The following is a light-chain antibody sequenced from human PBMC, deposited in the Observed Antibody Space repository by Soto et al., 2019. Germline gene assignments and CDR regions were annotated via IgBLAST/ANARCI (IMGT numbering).Light chain of an antibody. CDR2: VNS. V-gene: IGLV1-40*01. J-gene: IGLJ2*01. CDR1: SSNIGAGYD. Sequence: QSVLTQPPSASGTPGQRVTISCTGSSSNIGAGYDVHWYQQLPGTAPKLLIYVNSKRPSGVPDRFSGSRSGTSASLAITGRQAEDEADYYCQCYDSSRSGSQVFGGGTKLTVL. CDR3: QCYDSSRSGSQV.